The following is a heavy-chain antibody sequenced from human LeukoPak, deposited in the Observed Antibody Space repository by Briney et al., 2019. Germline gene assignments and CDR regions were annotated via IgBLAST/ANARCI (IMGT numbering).Heavy chain of an antibody. CDR2: IYGSGNT. CDR3: ARGSSGWYSHLGY. CDR1: GASISSWY. J-gene: IGHJ4*02. D-gene: IGHD6-19*01. Sequence: PSETLSLTCTVSGASISSWYWSWIRQPPGKGLEWIGYIYGSGNTNYNPSLKSRVTMSIDTSKNQFSLKLTSVTAADTAVYYCARGSSGWYSHLGYWGQGTLVTVSS. V-gene: IGHV4-59*01.